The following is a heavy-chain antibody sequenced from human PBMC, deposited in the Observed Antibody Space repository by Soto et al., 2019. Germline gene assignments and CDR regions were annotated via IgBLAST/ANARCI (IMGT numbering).Heavy chain of an antibody. V-gene: IGHV4-59*01. D-gene: IGHD3-9*01. CDR3: ARVGGRDILTGNNYFDY. Sequence: SETLSLTCTVAGGSMISYDWSWIRQPPGKGLEWIGTIYYSGSTYYNPSLKSRVTISVDTSKNQFSLKLSSVTAADTAVYYCARVGGRDILTGNNYFDYWGQGTLVTVSS. CDR1: GGSMISYD. J-gene: IGHJ4*02. CDR2: IYYSGST.